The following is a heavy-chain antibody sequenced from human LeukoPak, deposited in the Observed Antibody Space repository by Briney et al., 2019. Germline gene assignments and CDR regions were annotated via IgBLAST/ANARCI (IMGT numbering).Heavy chain of an antibody. V-gene: IGHV3-7*01. D-gene: IGHD1-14*01. J-gene: IGHJ4*02. CDR1: GFTLNRYW. Sequence: GGSLRLSCAASGFTLNRYWMSWVRQAPGKGLEWVANISEDGGERHYVDSVKGRFTISRDNAKNSLYLQMSSLRAEDTAVYYRARGGNLENWGGGTLVTVSS. CDR2: ISEDGGER. CDR3: ARGGNLEN.